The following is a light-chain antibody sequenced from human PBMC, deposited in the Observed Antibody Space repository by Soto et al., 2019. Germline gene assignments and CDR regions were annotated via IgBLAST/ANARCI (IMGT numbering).Light chain of an antibody. CDR3: HQYSTTPYT. CDR2: TAS. CDR1: RDIRNY. V-gene: IGKV1-16*02. Sequence: DIQMTQSPSSLSASVGDRVTITCRASRDIRNYLGWFQQKPGKAPRSLIYTASNLHSGVPSKFSASGSGTHFTLPISSLQPEDIATYYCHQYSTTPYTFGRGTKLEMK. J-gene: IGKJ2*01.